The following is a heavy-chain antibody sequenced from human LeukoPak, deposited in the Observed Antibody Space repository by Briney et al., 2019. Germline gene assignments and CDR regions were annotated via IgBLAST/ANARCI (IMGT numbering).Heavy chain of an antibody. J-gene: IGHJ4*02. V-gene: IGHV3-48*04. CDR1: GSTFRSHT. CDR3: AREGCSSTSCLDY. CDR2: ISNTGSVI. Sequence: GGSLRLSCAASGSTFRSHTMNWVRQAPGKGLEWISYISNTGSVIYYADSVKGRFTISRDNAKNSLYLQMNSLRAEDTAVYYCAREGCSSTSCLDYWGQGTLVTVSS. D-gene: IGHD2-2*01.